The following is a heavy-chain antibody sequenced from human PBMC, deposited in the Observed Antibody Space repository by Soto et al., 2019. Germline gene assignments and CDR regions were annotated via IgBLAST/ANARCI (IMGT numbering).Heavy chain of an antibody. CDR1: GFTFSSYA. Sequence: GGSLRLSCAASGFTFSSYAMSWVRQAPGKGLEWVSAISGSGGSTYYADSVKGRFTISRDNSKNTLYLQMNSLRAEDTAVYYCAKDFPPHIDSSSWYFDYWGQGTLVTVSS. V-gene: IGHV3-23*01. CDR2: ISGSGGST. D-gene: IGHD6-13*01. J-gene: IGHJ4*02. CDR3: AKDFPPHIDSSSWYFDY.